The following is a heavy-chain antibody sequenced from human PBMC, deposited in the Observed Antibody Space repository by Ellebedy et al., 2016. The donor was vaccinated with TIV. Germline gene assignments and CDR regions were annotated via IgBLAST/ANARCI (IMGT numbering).Heavy chain of an antibody. CDR1: VDSMSRYY. J-gene: IGHJ2*01. CDR3: ARDSGNYNWYFAL. V-gene: IGHV4-4*07. CDR2: IYVKGRT. D-gene: IGHD1-26*01. Sequence: MPSETLSLTCTVSVDSMSRYYWSWVRQSAGKGLEWIGRIYVKGRTRYNPSLQSRVTMSVDTSTTQFFLNFTSVTVADTAVYFCARDSGNYNWYFALWGRGTVVTVAS.